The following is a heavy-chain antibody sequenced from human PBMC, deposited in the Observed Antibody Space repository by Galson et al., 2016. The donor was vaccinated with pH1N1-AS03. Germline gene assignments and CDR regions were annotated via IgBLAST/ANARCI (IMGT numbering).Heavy chain of an antibody. CDR3: VRDPTYATSGYYYPHFDS. CDR1: GFIFSNIG. D-gene: IGHD3-22*01. Sequence: SLRLSCAASGFIFSNIGMNWVRQVPGKGPEWVSSIDSSGSHIYYAHSLKGRFTVSRDNAKNSLFLQMNSLIADEDTAVYYCVRDPTYATSGYYYPHFDSWGQGTLVTVSS. V-gene: IGHV3-21*06. CDR2: IDSSGSHI. J-gene: IGHJ5*01.